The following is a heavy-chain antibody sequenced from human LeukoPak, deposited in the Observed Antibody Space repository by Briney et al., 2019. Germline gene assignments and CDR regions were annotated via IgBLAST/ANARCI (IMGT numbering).Heavy chain of an antibody. V-gene: IGHV4-59*08. D-gene: IGHD1-26*01. J-gene: IGHJ4*02. Sequence: SETLSLTCTVSGASISSYYWSWIRQPPGKGRGGIGYIYYSGSTNYNPSLKSRVTISVDTSKNQFSLKLTSVTAADTAVYYCARSQAGSYRNFDYWGQGTLVTVSS. CDR2: IYYSGST. CDR1: GASISSYY. CDR3: ARSQAGSYRNFDY.